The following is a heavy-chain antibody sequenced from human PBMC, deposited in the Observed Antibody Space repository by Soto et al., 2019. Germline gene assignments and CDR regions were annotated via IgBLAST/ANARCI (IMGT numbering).Heavy chain of an antibody. Sequence: SETLSLTCTVSGASVNSGNYYWSWIRQPPGKGLEWIGYIYYSGSTNYNTSLKSRVTISLDTSKNQFSLNLSSVTAADTAVYFCARDRAAAIGYYYYYGMDVWGQGTTVTVSS. V-gene: IGHV4-61*01. D-gene: IGHD2-2*01. CDR1: GASVNSGNYY. CDR2: IYYSGST. J-gene: IGHJ6*02. CDR3: ARDRAAAIGYYYYYGMDV.